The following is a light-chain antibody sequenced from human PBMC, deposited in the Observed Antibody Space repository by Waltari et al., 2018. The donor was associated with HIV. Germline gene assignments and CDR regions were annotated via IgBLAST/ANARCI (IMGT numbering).Light chain of an antibody. CDR3: MQVLQTPLT. J-gene: IGKJ4*01. CDR2: LVS. V-gene: IGKV2-28*01. CDR1: ESLLHSNGYHS. Sequence: DIVMTQSPLSLPVTPGEPASISCVSSESLLHSNGYHSLTWYLQKPVQSPQLLIYLVSNRASGVPDRFSGSGSGTDFTLKISRVEVEDVGVYYCMQVLQTPLTFGGGTKVEIK.